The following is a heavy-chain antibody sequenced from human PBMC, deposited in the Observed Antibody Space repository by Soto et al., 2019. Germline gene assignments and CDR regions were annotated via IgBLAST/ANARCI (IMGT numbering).Heavy chain of an antibody. Sequence: SVKVSCKASGFTFTSSAVQWVRQARGQRLEWIGWIVVGSGNTSYAQKFQERVTITRDMSTSTAYMELSSLRSEDTAVYYCAAGGSPYYYDSSGSIDYWGQGTLVTVSS. CDR2: IVVGSGNT. CDR3: AAGGSPYYYDSSGSIDY. V-gene: IGHV1-58*01. CDR1: GFTFTSSA. D-gene: IGHD3-22*01. J-gene: IGHJ4*02.